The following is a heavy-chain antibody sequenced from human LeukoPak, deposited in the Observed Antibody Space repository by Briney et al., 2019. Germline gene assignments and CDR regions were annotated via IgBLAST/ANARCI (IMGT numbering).Heavy chain of an antibody. CDR2: ISGSGGST. D-gene: IGHD1-20*01. Sequence: PGGSLRLSCAASGFTFSSYALSWVRQAPGKGLEWVSAISGSGGSTYYADSVKDRFTISRDNSKNMLYLQMNSLRAEDTAVYYCAKDRGNWNQWGQGTLVTVSS. CDR1: GFTFSSYA. CDR3: AKDRGNWNQ. V-gene: IGHV3-23*01. J-gene: IGHJ4*02.